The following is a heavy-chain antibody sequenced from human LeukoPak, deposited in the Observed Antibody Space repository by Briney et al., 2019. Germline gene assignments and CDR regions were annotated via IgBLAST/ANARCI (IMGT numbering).Heavy chain of an antibody. CDR2: INPNSGGT. V-gene: IGHV1-2*02. CDR3: AREYGSGSYYLY. Sequence: ASVKVSCKASGYTFTVYYMHWVRQAPGQGLEWMGWINPNSGGTNYAQKFQGRVTMTRDTSISTAYMELSRLRSDDTAVYYCAREYGSGSYYLYWGQGTPVTVSS. J-gene: IGHJ4*02. D-gene: IGHD3-10*01. CDR1: GYTFTVYY.